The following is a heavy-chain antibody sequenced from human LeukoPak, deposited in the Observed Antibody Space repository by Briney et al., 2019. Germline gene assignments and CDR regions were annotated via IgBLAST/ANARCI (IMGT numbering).Heavy chain of an antibody. V-gene: IGHV4-59*08. CDR3: ARRSSDYRGRFDP. D-gene: IGHD4-17*01. CDR1: GGSISSYY. Sequence: SETLSLTCTVSGGSISSYYWSWIRQPPGKGLEWIGFIYYSGGTNYNPSLKSRVTISVDTSKNQFSLKLSSVTAADTAVYYCARRSSDYRGRFDPWGQGALVTVSS. J-gene: IGHJ5*02. CDR2: IYYSGGT.